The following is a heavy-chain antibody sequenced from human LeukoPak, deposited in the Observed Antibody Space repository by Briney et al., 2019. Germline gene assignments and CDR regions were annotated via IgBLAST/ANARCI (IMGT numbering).Heavy chain of an antibody. CDR3: ARGGKATVVTM. CDR2: IYSSGST. V-gene: IGHV4-4*07. D-gene: IGHD4-23*01. J-gene: IGHJ4*02. CDR1: GGSINRYY. Sequence: SETLSLTCTVSGGSINRYYWSWIRQPAGKGLEWIGRIYSSGSTNYNPSLKSRVSMSVDTSKNQFSLKLTAVTAADTAVYYCARGGKATVVTMWGKGILVTVSS.